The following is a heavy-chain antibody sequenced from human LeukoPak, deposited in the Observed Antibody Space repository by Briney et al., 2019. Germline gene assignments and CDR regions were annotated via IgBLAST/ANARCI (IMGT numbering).Heavy chain of an antibody. CDR3: ARDPKVSGAFDI. V-gene: IGHV4-31*03. CDR1: GGSISSGGYY. CDR2: IYYSGST. D-gene: IGHD6-25*01. J-gene: IGHJ3*02. Sequence: SETLSLTCTVSGGSISSGGYYWSWIRQHPGKGLEWIGYIYYSGSTYYNPSLKSRVTISVDTSKYQFSLKLSSVTAADTAVYYCARDPKVSGAFDIWGQGTMVTVSS.